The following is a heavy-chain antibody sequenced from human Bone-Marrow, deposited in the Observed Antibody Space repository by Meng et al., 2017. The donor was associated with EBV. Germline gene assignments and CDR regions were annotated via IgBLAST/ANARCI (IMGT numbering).Heavy chain of an antibody. CDR3: ARLDYFDY. CDR2: INPGNGNT. J-gene: IGHJ4*02. Sequence: VQLGQSGAEVKKPGASVKVSCKPFGYTFTSYAMHWVRQAPGQRLEWMGWINPGNGNTKYSQKFQGRVTITRDTSASTAYMELSSLRSEDTAVYYCARLDYFDYWGQGTLVTVSS. CDR1: GYTFTSYA. V-gene: IGHV1-3*01.